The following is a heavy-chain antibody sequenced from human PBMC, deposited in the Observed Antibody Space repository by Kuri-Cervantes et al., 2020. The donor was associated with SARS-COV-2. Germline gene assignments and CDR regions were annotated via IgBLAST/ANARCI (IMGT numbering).Heavy chain of an antibody. Sequence: GSLRLSCTVSGGSISSYYWSWIRQPPGKGLEWIGYIYYSGSTNYNPSLKSRITISVDTSKNQFSLNLTSVTAADTAVYFCARPYGDDLNWYFDLWGRGTLVTVSS. CDR3: ARPYGDDLNWYFDL. V-gene: IGHV4-59*01. D-gene: IGHD4-17*01. CDR2: IYYSGST. J-gene: IGHJ2*01. CDR1: GGSISSYY.